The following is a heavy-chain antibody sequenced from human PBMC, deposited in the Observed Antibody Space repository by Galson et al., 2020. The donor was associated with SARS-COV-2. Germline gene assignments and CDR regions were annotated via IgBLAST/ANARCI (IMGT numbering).Heavy chain of an antibody. V-gene: IGHV3-21*01. CDR1: GFTYSSYS. CDR2: LSSSSRYL. J-gene: IGHJ4*02. CDR3: ARDYGSGWLLGDY. Sequence: GGPLRLSCAASGFTYSSYSMSWVRRAPGRGLEWVSCLSSSSRYLYYADSVKGRFTISRDNAKNSLYLQMNSLRAEDTAVYYCARDYGSGWLLGDYWGQGTLVTVSS. D-gene: IGHD6-19*01.